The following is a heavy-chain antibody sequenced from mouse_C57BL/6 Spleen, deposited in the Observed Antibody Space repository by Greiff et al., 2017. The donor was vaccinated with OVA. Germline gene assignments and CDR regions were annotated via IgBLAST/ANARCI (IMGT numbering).Heavy chain of an antibody. D-gene: IGHD3-1*01. CDR3: ARGLSYAMVY. V-gene: IGHV1-59*01. CDR2: IDPSDSYT. Sequence: QVQLQQPGAELVRPGTSVKLSCKASGYTFTSYWMHWVKQRPGQGLEWIGVIDPSDSYTNYNQKFKGKATLTVDTSSSTAYMQLSSLTSEDSAVYYCARGLSYAMVYWGQGTSVTVSS. J-gene: IGHJ4*01. CDR1: GYTFTSYW.